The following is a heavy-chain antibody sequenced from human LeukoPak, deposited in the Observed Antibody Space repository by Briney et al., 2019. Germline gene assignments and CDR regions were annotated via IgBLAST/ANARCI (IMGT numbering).Heavy chain of an antibody. CDR2: IKQDGSEK. V-gene: IGHV3-7*01. J-gene: IGHJ4*02. CDR3: AREDEAFDY. Sequence: GGSLRLSCIASGFTFTSSWMSWVRQAPGKGLEWVANIKQDGSEKYYVDSVKGRFTISRDNAKNSLYLQMNSLRAEDTAVYYCAREDEAFDYWGQGTLVTVSS. CDR1: GFTFTSSW.